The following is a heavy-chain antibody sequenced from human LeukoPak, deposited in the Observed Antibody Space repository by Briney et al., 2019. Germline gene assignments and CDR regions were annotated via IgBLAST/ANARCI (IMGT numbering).Heavy chain of an antibody. CDR1: GFTFSSYS. D-gene: IGHD4-17*01. J-gene: IGHJ4*02. CDR3: ARVLRGDCDY. CDR2: ISSSSSTI. V-gene: IGHV3-48*02. Sequence: GGSLRLSCAASGFTFSSYSMNWVRQAPGKGLEWVSYISSSSSTIYYADSVKGRFTISRDNAKNSLYLQVNSLRDEDTAVYYCARVLRGDCDYWGQGTLVTVSS.